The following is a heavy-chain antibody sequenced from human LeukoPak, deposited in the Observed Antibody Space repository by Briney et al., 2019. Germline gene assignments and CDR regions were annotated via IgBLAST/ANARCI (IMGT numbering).Heavy chain of an antibody. V-gene: IGHV3-23*01. CDR2: ISGSGGST. CDR1: AFTFSSYA. J-gene: IGHJ5*02. Sequence: GGSLRLSCAASAFTFSSYAMSGVRQAPGKGLEWVSAISGSGGSTYYADSVKGRFTISRDNSKNTLYLQMNSLRAEDTAVYYCANDLPYYYGSGANWFDPWGQGTLVTVSS. CDR3: ANDLPYYYGSGANWFDP. D-gene: IGHD3-10*01.